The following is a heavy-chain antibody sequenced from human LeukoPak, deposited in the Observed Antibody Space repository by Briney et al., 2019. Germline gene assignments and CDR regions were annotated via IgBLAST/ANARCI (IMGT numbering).Heavy chain of an antibody. V-gene: IGHV4-59*01. J-gene: IGHJ4*02. CDR1: GGSISSYY. CDR2: IYYSGST. CDR3: ARADYGVTSGFWGLFDY. Sequence: SETLSLTCTVSGGSISSYYWSWIRQPPGKGLEWIGYIYYSGSTNYNPPLKSRVTMSIDTSKNQFSLKLSSVTAADTAVYYCARADYGVTSGFWGLFDYWGQGTLVTVSS. D-gene: IGHD4-23*01.